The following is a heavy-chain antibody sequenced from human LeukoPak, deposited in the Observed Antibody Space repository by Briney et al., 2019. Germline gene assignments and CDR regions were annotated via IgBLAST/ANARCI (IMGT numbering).Heavy chain of an antibody. CDR3: AREAVDSDGYPCMDV. CDR1: GYTFTSYG. J-gene: IGHJ6*02. V-gene: IGHV1-18*01. D-gene: IGHD5-24*01. CDR2: ISAYNGNT. Sequence: WASVKVSCKASGYTFTSYGISWVRQAPGQGLEWMGWISAYNGNTNYAQKLQGRVTMTTDTSTSTAYMELRSLRSDDTAVYYCAREAVDSDGYPCMDVWGQGTTVTVSS.